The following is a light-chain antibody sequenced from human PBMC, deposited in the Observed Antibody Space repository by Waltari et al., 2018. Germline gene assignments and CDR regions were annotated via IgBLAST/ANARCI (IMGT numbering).Light chain of an antibody. CDR1: QSLTKKY. Sequence: VLTKSSGTLSLSPGERATLSCRASQSLTKKYLAWYQQKPGQAPRLLIYGASSRAAGIPDRFSGSGSGTDFTLTINRLEPEDFAVYYCQQYGSSVMYTFGQGTKLEIK. J-gene: IGKJ2*01. CDR2: GAS. V-gene: IGKV3-20*01. CDR3: QQYGSSVMYT.